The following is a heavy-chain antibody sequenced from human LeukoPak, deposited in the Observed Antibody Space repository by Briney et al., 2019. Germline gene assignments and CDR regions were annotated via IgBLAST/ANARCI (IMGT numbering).Heavy chain of an antibody. CDR3: ASTKILTGVYYFDY. V-gene: IGHV4-39*01. D-gene: IGHD3-9*01. J-gene: IGHJ4*02. CDR1: GGSISSSLYY. CDR2: IYYNGST. Sequence: SETLSLTCTVSGGSISSSLYYWAWVRQPPGKGLEFVGSIYYNGSTYYKPSLKSRLTISVDTSKNQFSLKVSSVTAADTAVYYCASTKILTGVYYFDYWGQGTLVTVSS.